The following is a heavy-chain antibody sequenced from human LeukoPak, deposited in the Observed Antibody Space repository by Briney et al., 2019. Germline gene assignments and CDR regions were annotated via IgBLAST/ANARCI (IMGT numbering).Heavy chain of an antibody. CDR1: GGSISSYY. CDR3: ASITMVRGVIAY. D-gene: IGHD3-10*01. CDR2: IYTSGST. V-gene: IGHV4-4*07. J-gene: IGHJ4*02. Sequence: SETLSLTCTVSGGSISSYYWSWIRQPAGKGLEWIGRIYTSGSTNYNPSLKSRVTMSVDTSKNQFSLKLSSVTAADTAVYYCASITMVRGVIAYWGQGTLVTVSS.